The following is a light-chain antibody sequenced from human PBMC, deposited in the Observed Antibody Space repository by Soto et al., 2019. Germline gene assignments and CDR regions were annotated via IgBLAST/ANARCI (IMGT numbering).Light chain of an antibody. Sequence: QSVLTQPASVSGSPGQSITISCTGTSSDVGGYNYVSWYQQYPGKAPKLMIYDVTNRPSGVSNRFSGSKSGNTASLTISGLQAEDEADHYCGSYRISTAVFGTGTKLTVL. CDR3: GSYRISTAV. CDR2: DVT. CDR1: SSDVGGYNY. J-gene: IGLJ1*01. V-gene: IGLV2-14*01.